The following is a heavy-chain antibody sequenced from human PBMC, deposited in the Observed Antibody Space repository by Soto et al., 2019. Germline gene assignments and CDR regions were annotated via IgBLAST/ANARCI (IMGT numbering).Heavy chain of an antibody. Sequence: PGGSLRLSCAASGFTFSSYGMHWVRQAPGKGLEWVAVISYDGSNKYYADSVKGRFTISRDNSKNTLYLQMNSLRAEDTAVYYCAKDRGFIPAADYGMDVWGQGTTVTVSS. D-gene: IGHD6-13*01. CDR1: GFTFSSYG. CDR3: AKDRGFIPAADYGMDV. J-gene: IGHJ6*02. CDR2: ISYDGSNK. V-gene: IGHV3-30*18.